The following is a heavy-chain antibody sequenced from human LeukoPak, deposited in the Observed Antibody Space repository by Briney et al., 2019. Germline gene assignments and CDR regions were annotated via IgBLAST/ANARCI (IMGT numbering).Heavy chain of an antibody. CDR1: GFTFSSYS. V-gene: IGHV3-72*01. CDR3: VRLTKTAPDSXYYMDV. J-gene: IGHJ6*03. Sequence: GGSLRLSCAASGFTFSSYSMNWVRQAPGKGLEWVGRXXXRVNGYATLYAASVKGKFTISRDDSKSSLYLQMNSLETEDTAVYYXVRLTKTAPDSXYYMDVWGKGTTVTVSS. CDR2: XXXRVNGYAT.